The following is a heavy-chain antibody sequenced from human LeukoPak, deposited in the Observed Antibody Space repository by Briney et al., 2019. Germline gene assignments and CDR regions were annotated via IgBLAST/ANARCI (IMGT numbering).Heavy chain of an antibody. CDR3: ARDRGYSLDC. CDR1: GFTFSDYY. D-gene: IGHD5-18*01. V-gene: IGHV3-74*01. Sequence: PGGSLRLSCAASGFTFSDYYMSWIRQAPGKGLVWVSQINGDGSTTNYADSVKGRFTISRDNAKNTLYLQMNSLRAEDTAVYYCARDRGYSLDCWGQGTLVTVSS. J-gene: IGHJ4*02. CDR2: INGDGSTT.